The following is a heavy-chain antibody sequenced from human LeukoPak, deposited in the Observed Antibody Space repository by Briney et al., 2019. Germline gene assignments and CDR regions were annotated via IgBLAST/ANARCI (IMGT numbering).Heavy chain of an antibody. Sequence: GGSLRLSCAASGFTFSDYYRSWIRQAPGKGLAWVSYISNSDSYTNYADSVRGRFTISRDNAKNSLYLQMNSLRAEDTAVYYCTRDRLFSEETTMINIDYWGQGTLVTVSS. CDR1: GFTFSDYY. CDR2: ISNSDSYT. V-gene: IGHV3-11*06. CDR3: TRDRLFSEETTMINIDY. D-gene: IGHD5-18*01. J-gene: IGHJ4*02.